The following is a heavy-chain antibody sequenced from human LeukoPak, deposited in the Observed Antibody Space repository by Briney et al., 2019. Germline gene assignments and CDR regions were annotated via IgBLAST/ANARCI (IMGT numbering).Heavy chain of an antibody. CDR3: ARDLYSGSPFDY. CDR1: GYTFTGYY. J-gene: IGHJ4*02. CDR2: INPNSGGT. V-gene: IGHV1-2*02. Sequence: ASVKLSCKASGYTFTGYYMHWVRQAPGQGLEWMGWINPNSGGTNYAQKFQGRVTMTRDTSISTAYMELSRLRSDDTAVYYCARDLYSGSPFDYWGQGTLVTVSS. D-gene: IGHD1-26*01.